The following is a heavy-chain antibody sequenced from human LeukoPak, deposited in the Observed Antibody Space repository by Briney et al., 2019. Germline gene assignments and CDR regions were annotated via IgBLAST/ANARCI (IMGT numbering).Heavy chain of an antibody. Sequence: GGSLRLSCAASGFTFSSYWMSWVRQAPGKGLEWVANIKQDGSEKYYVDSVKGRFTISRDNAKNSLYLQMNSLRAEDTAAYYCTGHDSSGSTGEGFDYWGQGTLVTVSS. CDR3: TGHDSSGSTGEGFDY. CDR2: IKQDGSEK. D-gene: IGHD3-22*01. J-gene: IGHJ4*02. CDR1: GFTFSSYW. V-gene: IGHV3-7*01.